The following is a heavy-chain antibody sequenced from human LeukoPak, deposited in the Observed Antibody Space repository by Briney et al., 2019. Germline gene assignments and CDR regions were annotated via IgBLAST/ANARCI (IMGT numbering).Heavy chain of an antibody. CDR2: INPNSGGT. CDR1: GYTFTGSY. J-gene: IGHJ4*02. V-gene: IGHV1-2*02. D-gene: IGHD3-22*01. CDR3: ARGILIDYYDSSGYLAYFDY. Sequence: ASVKVSCKASGYTFTGSYMHWVRQAPGQGLEWMGWINPNSGGTNYAQKFQGRVTMTRDTTISTAYMELSRLRSDDTAVYYSARGILIDYYDSSGYLAYFDYWGQGTLVTVSS.